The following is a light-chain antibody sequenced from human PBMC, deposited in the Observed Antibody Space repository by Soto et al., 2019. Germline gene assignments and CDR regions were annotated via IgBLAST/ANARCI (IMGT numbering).Light chain of an antibody. CDR1: QSVNNNY. J-gene: IGKJ3*01. CDR3: QQYGSSPFT. Sequence: EIVLTQSPGTLALSPGERATLSCRASQSVNNNYLTWYQQKRGQAPRLLIHGASSSATGIPDRCSGSGSGTDFTITISRLESEDFAVYYCQQYGSSPFTFGPGTRVGIK. CDR2: GAS. V-gene: IGKV3-20*01.